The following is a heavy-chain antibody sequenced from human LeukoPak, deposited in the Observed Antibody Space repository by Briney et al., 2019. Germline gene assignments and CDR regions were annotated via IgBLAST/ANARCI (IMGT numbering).Heavy chain of an antibody. CDR2: IYHSGST. J-gene: IGHJ4*02. D-gene: IGHD1-26*01. CDR1: GGSISSGGYS. CDR3: ARSRSGSYYFDY. Sequence: PSETLSLTCAVSGGSISSGGYSWSWIRQPPGKGLEWIGYIYHSGSTYYNPSLKSRVTISVDRSKNQFSLKLSSVTAADTAVYYCARSRSGSYYFDYWGQGTLATVSS. V-gene: IGHV4-30-2*01.